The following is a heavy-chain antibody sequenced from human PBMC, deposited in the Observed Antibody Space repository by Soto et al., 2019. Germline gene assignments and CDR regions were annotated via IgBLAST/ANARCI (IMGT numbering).Heavy chain of an antibody. CDR1: GFTFSNAW. CDR2: IKSKTDGGTT. D-gene: IGHD3-22*01. CDR3: TTAMIVVVITIDY. Sequence: GGSLRLSCAASGFTFSNAWMNWVRQAPGKGLEWVGRIKSKTDGGTTDYAAPVKGRFTISRDDSKNTLYLQMNSLKTEDTAVYYCTTAMIVVVITIDYWGQGTLVTVSS. V-gene: IGHV3-15*07. J-gene: IGHJ4*02.